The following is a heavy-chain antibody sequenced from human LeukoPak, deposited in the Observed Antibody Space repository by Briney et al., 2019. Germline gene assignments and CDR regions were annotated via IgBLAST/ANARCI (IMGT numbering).Heavy chain of an antibody. CDR3: ATVQYYDSSGYPFDY. V-gene: IGHV1-24*01. CDR1: GYTFTGYY. D-gene: IGHD3-22*01. CDR2: FDPEDGET. Sequence: ASVTVSCKASGYTFTGYYMHWVRQAPGQGLEWMGGFDPEDGETIYAQKFQGRVTMTEDTSTDTAYMEPSSLRSEDTAVYYCATVQYYDSSGYPFDYWGQGTLVTVSS. J-gene: IGHJ4*02.